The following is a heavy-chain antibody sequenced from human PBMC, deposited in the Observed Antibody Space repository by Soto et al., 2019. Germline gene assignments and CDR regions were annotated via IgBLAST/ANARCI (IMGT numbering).Heavy chain of an antibody. Sequence: QVQLQQWGAGLLKPSETLSLTCAVYGGSFSGYYWSWIRQPPGKGLEWIGEINHSGSTNYNPSLKSRVTISVDTSKNQFSLKLSSVTAADTAVYYCARGPSDFGRVATYGMDVWGQGTTVTVSS. J-gene: IGHJ6*02. CDR1: GGSFSGYY. D-gene: IGHD5-12*01. CDR2: INHSGST. V-gene: IGHV4-34*01. CDR3: ARGPSDFGRVATYGMDV.